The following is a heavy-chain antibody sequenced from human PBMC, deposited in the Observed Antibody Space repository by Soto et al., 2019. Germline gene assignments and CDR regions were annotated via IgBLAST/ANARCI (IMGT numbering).Heavy chain of an antibody. Sequence: QVQLQQWGAGLLKPSETLSLTCAVYGGSFSGYYWSWIRQPLGKGLEWIGEINHMGSTNYNPSLNSRVTISVDPSRTQFSLMLSSVTAADPAVYYCARAAPLYCSGGSCSSGSDYWGQGTLVTIS. D-gene: IGHD2-15*01. V-gene: IGHV4-34*01. CDR2: INHMGST. CDR1: GGSFSGYY. CDR3: ARAAPLYCSGGSCSSGSDY. J-gene: IGHJ4*02.